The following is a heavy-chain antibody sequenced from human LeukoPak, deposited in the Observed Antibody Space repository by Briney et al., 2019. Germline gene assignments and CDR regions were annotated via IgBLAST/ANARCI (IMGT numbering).Heavy chain of an antibody. D-gene: IGHD6-19*01. CDR3: AKDVPPVGIAVASDAFDI. Sequence: GGSLRLSCAASGFTFSSYSMNWVRQAPGKGLEWVSAISGSGGSTYYADSVKGRFTISRDNSKNTLYLQMNSLRAEDTAVYYCAKDVPPVGIAVASDAFDIWGQGTMVTVSS. J-gene: IGHJ3*02. CDR2: ISGSGGST. CDR1: GFTFSSYS. V-gene: IGHV3-23*01.